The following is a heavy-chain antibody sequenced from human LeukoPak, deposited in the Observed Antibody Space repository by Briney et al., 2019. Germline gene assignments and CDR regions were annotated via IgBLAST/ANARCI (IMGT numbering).Heavy chain of an antibody. CDR3: ARVWMYYCDSSAYCDY. CDR2: ISSSSSYI. D-gene: IGHD3-22*01. CDR1: GFTFSTYS. Sequence: GGSLRLSCAASGFTFSTYSMKWVCQAPGKGLEWVSSISSSSSYIYYADSVKGRFTISRDNAKNSQYLQMNSLRAEDTAVYYCARVWMYYCDSSAYCDYWGQGTLVTVPS. J-gene: IGHJ4*02. V-gene: IGHV3-21*01.